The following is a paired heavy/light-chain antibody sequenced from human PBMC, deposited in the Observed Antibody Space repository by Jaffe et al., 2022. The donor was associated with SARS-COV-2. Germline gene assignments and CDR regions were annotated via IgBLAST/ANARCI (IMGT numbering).Heavy chain of an antibody. J-gene: IGHJ6*02. CDR1: GFSLSTSGVG. Sequence: QITLKESGPTLVKPTQTLTLTCTFSGFSLSTSGVGVGWIRQPPGKALEWLALIYWNDDKRYSPSLKSRLTITKDTSKNQVVLTMTNMDPVDTATYYCAHSSKPGGYYDFWSGPWGMDVWGQGTTVTVSS. CDR2: IYWNDDK. V-gene: IGHV2-5*01. D-gene: IGHD3-3*01. CDR3: AHSSKPGGYYDFWSGPWGMDV.
Light chain of an antibody. Sequence: SYELTQPPSVSVSPGQTARITCSGDALPKQYAYWYQQKPGQAPVLVIYKDSERPSGIPERFSGSSSGTTVTLTISGVQAEDEADYYCQSADSSGTSVVFGGGTKLTVL. J-gene: IGLJ2*01. CDR2: KDS. CDR1: ALPKQY. CDR3: QSADSSGTSVV. V-gene: IGLV3-25*03.